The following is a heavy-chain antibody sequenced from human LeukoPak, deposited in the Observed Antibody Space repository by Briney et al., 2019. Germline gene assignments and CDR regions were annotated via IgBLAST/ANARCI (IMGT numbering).Heavy chain of an antibody. CDR3: ARIRYYGSGSYYNDGSFFDY. Sequence: ASVKVSCKASGYTFTGYYMHWVRQAPGQGLEWMGWINPNSGGTNYAQKFQGRVTMTGDTSISTAYMELSRLRSDDTAVYYCARIRYYGSGSYYNDGSFFDYWGQGTLVTVSS. V-gene: IGHV1-2*02. CDR1: GYTFTGYY. CDR2: INPNSGGT. J-gene: IGHJ4*02. D-gene: IGHD3-10*01.